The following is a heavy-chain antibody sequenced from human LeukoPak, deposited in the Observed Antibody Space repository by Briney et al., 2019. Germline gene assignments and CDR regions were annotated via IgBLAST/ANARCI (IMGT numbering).Heavy chain of an antibody. CDR3: ASDPVVRGVIVVYDY. CDR2: INPSGGST. CDR1: GYTFTSYV. J-gene: IGHJ4*02. D-gene: IGHD3-10*01. Sequence: SVKVSCKASGYTFTSYVISWVRQAPGQGLEGMGIINPSGGSTSYAQKFQGRVNMTMDTSTSTVYMELSSLRSEDTAAYYCASDPVVRGVIVVYDYWGQGTLVTVSS. V-gene: IGHV1-46*01.